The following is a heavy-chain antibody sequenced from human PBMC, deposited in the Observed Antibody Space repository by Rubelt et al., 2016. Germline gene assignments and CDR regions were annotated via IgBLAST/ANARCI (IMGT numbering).Heavy chain of an antibody. V-gene: IGHV4-59*01. J-gene: IGHJ4*02. CDR2: IYYSGST. Sequence: QVQLQESGPGLVKPSETLSLTCTVSGGSISSYYWSWIRQPPGKGLEWIGYIYYSGSTNYNPSLKGRVTISVDPSKNQFSLKLSYVTAADTAVYYCARARYDSSGYYLIGYDYWGQGTLVTVSS. D-gene: IGHD3-22*01. CDR1: GGSISSYY. CDR3: ARARYDSSGYYLIGYDY.